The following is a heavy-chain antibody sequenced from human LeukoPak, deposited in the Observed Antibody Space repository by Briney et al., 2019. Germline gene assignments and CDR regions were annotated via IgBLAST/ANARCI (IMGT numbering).Heavy chain of an antibody. CDR2: INPSGGRT. D-gene: IGHD5-24*01. J-gene: IGHJ5*02. V-gene: IGHV1-46*01. CDR1: GYTFTSYF. CDR3: ARDNSRRWLQFRGWFDP. Sequence: GASVKVSCKASGYTFTSYFIHWVRQAPGQGLELMGIINPSGGRTSYAQKFQGRVTMTRDMSTSTAYMELSSLRSEDTAVYYCARDNSRRWLQFRGWFDPWGQGTLVTVSS.